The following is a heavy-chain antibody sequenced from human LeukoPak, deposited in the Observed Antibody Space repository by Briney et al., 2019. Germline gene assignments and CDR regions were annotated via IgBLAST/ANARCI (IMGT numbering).Heavy chain of an antibody. CDR2: INHSGST. CDR3: AGSYCSSTSCFQPYAFDI. Sequence: SETLSLTCAVYGGSFSGYYWSWIRQPPGKGLEWIGEINHSGSTNYNPSLKSRVTISVDTSKNQFSLKLSSVTAADTAAYYCAGSYCSSTSCFQPYAFDIWGQGTMVTVSS. V-gene: IGHV4-34*01. D-gene: IGHD2-2*01. J-gene: IGHJ3*02. CDR1: GGSFSGYY.